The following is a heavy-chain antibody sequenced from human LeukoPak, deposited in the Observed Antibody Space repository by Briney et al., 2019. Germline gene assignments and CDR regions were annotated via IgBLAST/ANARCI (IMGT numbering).Heavy chain of an antibody. CDR2: IYYNGDT. V-gene: IGHV4-59*12. CDR1: GGSITGYS. CDR3: ARVAAAGTYNWFDP. J-gene: IGHJ5*02. D-gene: IGHD6-13*01. Sequence: SETLSLTCSVSGGSITGYSWSWIRQTPGKGLEWIGYIYYNGDTHYNPSLNSRLSMSVDTPNKQFSLKLSSVTAADTAVYYCARVAAAGTYNWFDPWGQGTLVTVSS.